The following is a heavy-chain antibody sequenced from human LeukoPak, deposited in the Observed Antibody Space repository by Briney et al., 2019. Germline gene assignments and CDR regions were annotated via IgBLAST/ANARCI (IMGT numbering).Heavy chain of an antibody. CDR3: AGIAAAGGDAFDI. D-gene: IGHD6-13*01. CDR2: IYTSGST. V-gene: IGHV4-4*07. J-gene: IGHJ3*02. Sequence: IPSETLSLTCTVSGGSISSYYWSWIRQPAGKGLEWIGRIYTSGSTNYNPSLKSRVTMSVDTSKNQFSLKLSSVTVADTAVYYCAGIAAAGGDAFDIWGQGTMVTVSS. CDR1: GGSISSYY.